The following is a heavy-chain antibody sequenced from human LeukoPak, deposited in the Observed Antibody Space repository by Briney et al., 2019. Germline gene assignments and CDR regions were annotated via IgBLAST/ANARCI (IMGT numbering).Heavy chain of an antibody. D-gene: IGHD3-22*01. CDR1: GFTFSSYA. CDR2: ISGSGGST. Sequence: PGGSLRLSCAASGFTFSSYAMTWVRQAPGKGLEWVSGISGSGGSTYYADSVKGRFTISRDNSKNTLYLQMNSLRAEDTAVYYCAKVWDPMIVVVIPSFDYWGQGTLVTVSS. V-gene: IGHV3-23*01. J-gene: IGHJ4*02. CDR3: AKVWDPMIVVVIPSFDY.